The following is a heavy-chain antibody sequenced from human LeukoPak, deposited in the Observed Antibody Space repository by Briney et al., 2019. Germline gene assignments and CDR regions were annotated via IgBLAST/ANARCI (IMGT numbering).Heavy chain of an antibody. CDR2: ISSGSSYI. J-gene: IGHJ4*02. Sequence: GGSLRLSCAASGFTFSSYSMNWVRQAPGKGLEWVSSISSGSSYIYYADSVKGRFTISRDNAKNSLYLQMNSLRAEDTAVYYCARDAPYSGSSDYWGQGTLVTVSS. CDR3: ARDAPYSGSSDY. V-gene: IGHV3-21*01. D-gene: IGHD1-26*01. CDR1: GFTFSSYS.